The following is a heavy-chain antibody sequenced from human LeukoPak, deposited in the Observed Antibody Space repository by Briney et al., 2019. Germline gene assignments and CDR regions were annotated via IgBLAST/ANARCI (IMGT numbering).Heavy chain of an antibody. D-gene: IGHD3-22*01. CDR2: IYYSGST. Sequence: SETLSLTCAVSGGSISSYYWSWIRQPPGKGLEWIGYIYYSGSTNYNPSLKSRVTISVDTSKNQFSLKLSSVTAADTAVYYCARATYYYDSSGYYLDYWGQGTLVTVSS. J-gene: IGHJ4*02. CDR3: ARATYYYDSSGYYLDY. V-gene: IGHV4-59*08. CDR1: GGSISSYY.